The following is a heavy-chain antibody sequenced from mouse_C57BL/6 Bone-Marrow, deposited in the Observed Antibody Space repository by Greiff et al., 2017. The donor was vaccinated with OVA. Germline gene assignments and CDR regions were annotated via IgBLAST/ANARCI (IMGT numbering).Heavy chain of an antibody. CDR2: INPSNGGT. CDR3: ARGVRGYYAMDY. D-gene: IGHD2-13*01. J-gene: IGHJ4*01. Sequence: QVQLQQSGTELVKPGASVKLSCKASGYTFTSYWMHWVKQRPGQGLEWIGNINPSNGGTNYNEKFKSKATLTVDKSSSTAYMQLSSLTSEDSAVYYCARGVRGYYAMDYWGQGTSVTVSS. V-gene: IGHV1-53*01. CDR1: GYTFTSYW.